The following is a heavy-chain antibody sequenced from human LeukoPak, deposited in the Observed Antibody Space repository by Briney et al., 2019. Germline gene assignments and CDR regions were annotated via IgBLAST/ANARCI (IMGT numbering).Heavy chain of an antibody. CDR3: ARGDPTSAVAGTMNWFDP. J-gene: IGHJ5*02. D-gene: IGHD6-19*01. CDR2: INHSGST. Sequence: SETLSLTCAVYGGSFSGYYWSWIRRPPGKGLEWIGEINHSGSTNYNPSLKSRVTISVDTSKNQFSLKLSSVTAADTAVYYCARGDPTSAVAGTMNWFDPWGQGTLVTVSS. CDR1: GGSFSGYY. V-gene: IGHV4-34*01.